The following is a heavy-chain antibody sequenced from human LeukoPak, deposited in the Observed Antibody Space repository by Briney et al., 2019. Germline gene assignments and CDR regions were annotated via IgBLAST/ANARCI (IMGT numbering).Heavy chain of an antibody. Sequence: SETLSLTCTVSGGSISSYYWSWIRQPPGKGLEWIGEINHSGSTNYNPSLKSRVTISVDTSKNQFSLKLSSVTAADTAVYYCARERPLPGYYFDYWGQGTLVTVSS. CDR2: INHSGST. CDR3: ARERPLPGYYFDY. V-gene: IGHV4-34*01. J-gene: IGHJ4*02. CDR1: GGSISSYY.